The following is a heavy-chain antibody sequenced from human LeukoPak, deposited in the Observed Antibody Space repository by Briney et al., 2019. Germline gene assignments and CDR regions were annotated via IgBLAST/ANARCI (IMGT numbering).Heavy chain of an antibody. V-gene: IGHV3-23*01. CDR2: ISGSGGST. J-gene: IGHJ6*02. CDR1: GFTFSSYA. CDR3: ARVGSRLYYYGMDV. Sequence: GGSLRLSCAASGFTFSSYAMSWVRQAPGKGLEWVSAISGSGGSTYYADSVKGRFTISRDNAKNSLYLQMNSLRAEDTAVYYCARVGSRLYYYGMDVWGQGTTVTVSS.